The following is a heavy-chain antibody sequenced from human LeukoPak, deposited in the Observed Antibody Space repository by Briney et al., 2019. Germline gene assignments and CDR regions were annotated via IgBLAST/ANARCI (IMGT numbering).Heavy chain of an antibody. Sequence: SETLSLTCTVSGDSVRNDDYYWNWLRQPPGKGLEWIGYIYYSGSTNYNPSLKSRVTISVDTSKNQFSLKLSSVTAADTAVYYCARGRTYYDFWSGYYTPPYYFDYWGQGTLVTVSS. CDR1: GDSVRNDDYY. D-gene: IGHD3-3*01. CDR2: IYYSGST. CDR3: ARGRTYYDFWSGYYTPPYYFDY. J-gene: IGHJ4*02. V-gene: IGHV4-61*08.